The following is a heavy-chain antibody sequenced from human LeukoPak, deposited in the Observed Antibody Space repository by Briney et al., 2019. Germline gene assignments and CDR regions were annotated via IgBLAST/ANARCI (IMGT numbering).Heavy chain of an antibody. CDR2: TYYRSKWYN. CDR1: GDSVSSNSAA. V-gene: IGHV6-1*01. CDR3: ARDHNYDILMFDY. J-gene: IGHJ4*02. D-gene: IGHD3-9*01. Sequence: SQTLSLTCAISGDSVSSNSAAWNWIRQPPSRGLEWLGRTYYRSKWYNDYAVSVKSRITINPDTSKNQFSLQLSSVTPEDTAVYYCARDHNYDILMFDYWGQGTLVTVSS.